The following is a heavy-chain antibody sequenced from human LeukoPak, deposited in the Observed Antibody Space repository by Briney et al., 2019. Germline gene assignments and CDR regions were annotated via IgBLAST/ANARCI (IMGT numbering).Heavy chain of an antibody. D-gene: IGHD3-10*01. Sequence: GASVKVSCKVSGYTLTELSMHWVRQAPGKGLEWMGGFDPEDGETIYAQKFQGRVTMTEDTSTDTAYMELSSLRSEDTAVYYCARDLGPMEGPYYYYYYGMDVWGQGTTVTVSS. J-gene: IGHJ6*02. CDR2: FDPEDGET. CDR3: ARDLGPMEGPYYYYYYGMDV. V-gene: IGHV1-24*01. CDR1: GYTLTELS.